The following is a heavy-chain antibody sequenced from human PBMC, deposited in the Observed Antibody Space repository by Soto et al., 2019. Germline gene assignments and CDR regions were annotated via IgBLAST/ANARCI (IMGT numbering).Heavy chain of an antibody. D-gene: IGHD3-10*01. CDR2: INHSGST. Sequence: SETLSLSCAVCGGSFCGYYWSWIRQPPGKGLEWIGEINHSGSTNYNPSLKSRVTISVDTSKNQFSLKLSSVTAADTAVYYCARARGQPYYYGSGSYYNGYFQHWGQGTLVTVS. CDR3: ARARGQPYYYGSGSYYNGYFQH. J-gene: IGHJ1*01. CDR1: GGSFCGYY. V-gene: IGHV4-34*01.